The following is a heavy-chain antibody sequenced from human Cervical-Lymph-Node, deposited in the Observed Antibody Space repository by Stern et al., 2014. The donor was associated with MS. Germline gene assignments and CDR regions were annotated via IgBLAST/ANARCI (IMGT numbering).Heavy chain of an antibody. CDR1: YDSISSYY. V-gene: IGHV4-59*01. CDR3: ARAFSDYHDSTPGY. Sequence: QVQLVESGPGLVKPSETLSLTCTVSYDSISSYYWTWLRQPPGKGLEWIGYINYRRNPNYNPALKSRVTISVDTSKNQFSLKLTSVTAADTAVYYCARAFSDYHDSTPGYWGQGTLVTVSS. CDR2: INYRRNP. D-gene: IGHD3-22*01. J-gene: IGHJ4*02.